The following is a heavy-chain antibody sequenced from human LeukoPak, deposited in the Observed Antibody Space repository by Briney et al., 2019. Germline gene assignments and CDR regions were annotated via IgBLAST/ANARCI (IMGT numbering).Heavy chain of an antibody. D-gene: IGHD5-18*01. Sequence: GGSLRLSCAASGFTFSDYYMSWIRQAPGKGLEWVSYISSSGSTIYYADSVKGRFTISRDNAKNSLYLQMNSLRAEDTALYYCAKSFSGYSYDLDYWGQGTLVTVSS. J-gene: IGHJ4*02. CDR3: AKSFSGYSYDLDY. V-gene: IGHV3-11*01. CDR2: ISSSGSTI. CDR1: GFTFSDYY.